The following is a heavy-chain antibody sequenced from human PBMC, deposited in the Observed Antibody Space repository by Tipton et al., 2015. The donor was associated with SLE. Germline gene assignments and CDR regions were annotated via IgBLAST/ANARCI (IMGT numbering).Heavy chain of an antibody. D-gene: IGHD2-8*01. CDR3: ARGMLTWRGAIVGVDV. V-gene: IGHV4-59*08. CDR1: GGSVSSYY. CDR2: ISYGGGT. J-gene: IGHJ6*02. Sequence: TLSLTCIVSGGSVSSYYWSWIRQSPGKGLEWIGYISYGGGTNYNPSLKSRVTMSVDTAKNQFSLKLTSVTAADTAVYYCARGMLTWRGAIVGVDVWGQGTTVNVSS.